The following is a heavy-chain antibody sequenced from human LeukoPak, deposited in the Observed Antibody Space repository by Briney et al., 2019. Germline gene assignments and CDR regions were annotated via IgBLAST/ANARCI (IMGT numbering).Heavy chain of an antibody. Sequence: PGGSLRLSCAASGFTFSSYSMNWVRQAPGRGLEWLSSISTTSSYIYYADSVKGRFTISRDNAKNSLFLQMNSLRVEDTAVYYCARERAIDARDWYFDLWGRGTLVTVSS. J-gene: IGHJ2*01. CDR3: ARERAIDARDWYFDL. CDR2: ISTTSSYI. D-gene: IGHD2-2*01. CDR1: GFTFSSYS. V-gene: IGHV3-21*01.